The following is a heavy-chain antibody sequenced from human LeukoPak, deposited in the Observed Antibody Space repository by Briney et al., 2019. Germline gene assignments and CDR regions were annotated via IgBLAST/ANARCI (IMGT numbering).Heavy chain of an antibody. D-gene: IGHD3-22*01. J-gene: IGHJ4*02. V-gene: IGHV4-59*01. CDR3: ARGPTYYYDSSGRYFDY. CDR2: IYYSGST. Sequence: PSETLSLTCAVSGGSISSYYWSWIRQPPGKGLEWIGYIYYSGSTNYNPSLKSRVTISVDTSKNQFSLKLSSVTAADTAVYYCARGPTYYYDSSGRYFDYWSQGTLVTVSS. CDR1: GGSISSYY.